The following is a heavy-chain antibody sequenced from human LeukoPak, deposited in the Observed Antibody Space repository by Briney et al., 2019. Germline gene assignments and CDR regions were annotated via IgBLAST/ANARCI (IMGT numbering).Heavy chain of an antibody. V-gene: IGHV4-59*12. D-gene: IGHD6-6*01. CDR3: ATRIGGGSSYYFDY. J-gene: IGHJ4*02. CDR1: GGSISAYY. Sequence: SETLSLTCTVSGGSISAYYWSWIRQPPGKGLEWIGYIHYSGTTNYYPSLKSRVSMSVDTSKNQFSLKLSSVTAADTAVYYCATRIGGGSSYYFDYWGQGTLVTVSS. CDR2: IHYSGTT.